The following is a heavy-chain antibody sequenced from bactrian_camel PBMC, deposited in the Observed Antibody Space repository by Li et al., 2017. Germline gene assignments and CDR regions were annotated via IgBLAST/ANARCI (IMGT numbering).Heavy chain of an antibody. J-gene: IGHJ4*01. CDR2: IAGSGSP. Sequence: QVQLVESGGGSVQAGGSLKLSCVVSGYNTYYMAWFRQAPGKEREGVAVIAGSGSPGYADSVKGRFTISKDIANNALYLEMNTLKPEDTATYHCAADGVVTCVPVALEVIRKTTYFGQGTQVTVS. V-gene: IGHV3S53*01. CDR1: GYNTYY. D-gene: IGHD5*01.